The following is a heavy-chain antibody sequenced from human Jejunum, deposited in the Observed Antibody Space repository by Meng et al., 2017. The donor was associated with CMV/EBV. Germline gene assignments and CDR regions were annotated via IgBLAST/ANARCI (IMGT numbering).Heavy chain of an antibody. CDR3: ARGGDRGEEDY. D-gene: IGHD3-10*01. Sequence: CKASGYNFTDYFVHWVRQAPGQGLEWMGWIKPKNGATNYEQKYQGRVTLTRDTSICTAYMELTSLKSDDTAMYYCARGGDRGEEDYWGQGTLVTVSS. CDR2: IKPKNGAT. J-gene: IGHJ4*02. CDR1: GYNFTDYF. V-gene: IGHV1-2*02.